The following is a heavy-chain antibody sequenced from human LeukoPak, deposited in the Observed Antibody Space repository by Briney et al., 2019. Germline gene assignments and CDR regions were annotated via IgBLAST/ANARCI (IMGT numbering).Heavy chain of an antibody. V-gene: IGHV3-23*01. D-gene: IGHD6-13*01. CDR2: ISGSGGST. Sequence: GGSLRLSCAASGFTFSSYAMSWVRQAPGKGLEWVSAISGSGGSTYYADSVKGRFTISRDNSKNTLYLQMNSLRAEDTAVYYCVRDSKYGYYFDYWGQGTLVTVSS. CDR3: VRDSKYGYYFDY. J-gene: IGHJ4*02. CDR1: GFTFSSYA.